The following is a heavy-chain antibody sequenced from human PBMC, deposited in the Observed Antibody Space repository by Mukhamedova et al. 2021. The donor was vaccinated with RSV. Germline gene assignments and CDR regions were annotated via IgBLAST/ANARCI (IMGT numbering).Heavy chain of an antibody. D-gene: IGHD3-10*01. V-gene: IGHV3-23*01. CDR3: AKLREYDAFDI. CDR2: ISGSGGST. J-gene: IGHJ3*02. Sequence: APGKGLEWVSAISGSGGSTYYADSVKGRFTISRDNSKNTLYLQMNSLRAEDTAVYYCAKLREYDAFDIWGQGTMVTASS.